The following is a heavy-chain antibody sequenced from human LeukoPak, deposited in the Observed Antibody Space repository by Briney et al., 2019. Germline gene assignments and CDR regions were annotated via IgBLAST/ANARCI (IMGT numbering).Heavy chain of an antibody. CDR2: IYPGDSDT. D-gene: IGHD6-13*01. CDR1: GSIVTTYW. CDR3: ATSDSSWLHFDY. Sequence: GGSLQISCQGSGSIVTTYWIGGGRQLPGKGLEGMGIIYPGDSDTRYSPSFQGQVTISADKSINTAYLQWSSLKASDTAMYYCATSDSSWLHFDYWGQGTLVTVSS. V-gene: IGHV5-51*01. J-gene: IGHJ4*02.